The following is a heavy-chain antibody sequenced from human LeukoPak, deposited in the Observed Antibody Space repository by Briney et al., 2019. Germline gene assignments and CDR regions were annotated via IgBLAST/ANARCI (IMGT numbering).Heavy chain of an antibody. V-gene: IGHV1-69*05. D-gene: IGHD3-10*01. J-gene: IGHJ6*03. Sequence: SVKVSCKASGGTFSSYAISWVRQAPGQGLEWMGRIIPIFGTANYAQKFQGRVTITTDESTSTAYMELSSLRSEDTAVYYCARGDYYGSGSYSYYYMDVWGKGTTVTVSS. CDR2: IIPIFGTA. CDR1: GGTFSSYA. CDR3: ARGDYYGSGSYSYYYMDV.